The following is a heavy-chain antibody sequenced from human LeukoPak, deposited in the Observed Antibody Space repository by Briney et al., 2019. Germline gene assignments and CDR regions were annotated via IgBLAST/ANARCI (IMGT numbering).Heavy chain of an antibody. CDR2: IYYSGST. CDR1: GGSISSYY. V-gene: IGHV4-59*08. Sequence: SETLSLTCTVSGGSISSYYWSWIRQPPGKGLEWIGYIYYSGSTNYNPSLKSRVTISVDTSKNQFSLKLSSVTAADTAVYYCARLRYCSSTSCYGRFDYWGQGTLVTVSS. D-gene: IGHD2-2*01. J-gene: IGHJ4*02. CDR3: ARLRYCSSTSCYGRFDY.